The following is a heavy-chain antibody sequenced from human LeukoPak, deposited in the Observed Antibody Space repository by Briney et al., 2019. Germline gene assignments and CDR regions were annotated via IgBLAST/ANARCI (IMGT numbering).Heavy chain of an antibody. CDR2: INHSGST. CDR1: DGSFSGYY. V-gene: IGHV4-34*01. Sequence: SETLSLTCAVYDGSFSGYYWSWIRQPPGKGLEWIGEINHSGSTNYNPSLKSRVTVSLDASKNQFSLKLSSVTAADTAVYYCAVRPPGSWHWLDPWGQGTLVTVSS. D-gene: IGHD2-15*01. CDR3: AVRPPGSWHWLDP. J-gene: IGHJ5*02.